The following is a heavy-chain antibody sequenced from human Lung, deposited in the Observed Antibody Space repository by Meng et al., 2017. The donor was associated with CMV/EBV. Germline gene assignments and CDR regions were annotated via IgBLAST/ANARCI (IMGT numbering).Heavy chain of an antibody. CDR2: ISYDGSNK. V-gene: IGHV3-30*04. Sequence: GGSLRLSFAASGFTFSSYAMHWVRQAPGKGLEWVAVISYDGSNKYYAASVKGRFTISRDNSKNTLYLQMNSLRAEDTAVYYCAKDPVPAALYYFDYWG. CDR3: AKDPVPAALYYFDY. CDR1: GFTFSSYA. D-gene: IGHD2-2*01. J-gene: IGHJ4*01.